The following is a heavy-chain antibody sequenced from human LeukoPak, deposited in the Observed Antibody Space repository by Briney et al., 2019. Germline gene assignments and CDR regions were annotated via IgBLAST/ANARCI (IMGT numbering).Heavy chain of an antibody. D-gene: IGHD1-26*01. Sequence: SETLALTGDAYGGSFSGYYWSWIRQPPGKGLEWIGEINHSGCTNYNPSLKSPVTISVDTSKKQFSLKLSAVTAADTAVYYCERGRGIPARSRYSGSYYVEWSKPRTFVYWGQGTLVTVSS. V-gene: IGHV4-34*01. CDR1: GGSFSGYY. CDR2: INHSGCT. J-gene: IGHJ4*02. CDR3: ERGRGIPARSRYSGSYYVEWSKPRTFVY.